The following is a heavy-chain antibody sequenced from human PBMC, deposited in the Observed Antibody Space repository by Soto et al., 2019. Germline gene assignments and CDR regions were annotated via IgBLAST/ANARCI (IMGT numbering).Heavy chain of an antibody. CDR1: GASISGFY. Sequence: SETLSLTCTVSGASISGFYWSWIRKSAGKGLEWIGRIYATGTTDYNPSLKSRVMMSVDTSKKQFSLKLRSVTAADTAVYYCAKDRPKLWYFDLWGRGTLVTVSS. CDR3: AKDRPKLWYFDL. CDR2: IYATGTT. J-gene: IGHJ2*01. V-gene: IGHV4-4*07.